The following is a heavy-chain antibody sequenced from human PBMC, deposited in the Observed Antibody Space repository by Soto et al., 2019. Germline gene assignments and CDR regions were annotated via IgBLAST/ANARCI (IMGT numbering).Heavy chain of an antibody. J-gene: IGHJ4*02. Sequence: GGSLRLSCAASGFTFSSYGMHWVRQAPGKGLEWVAVIWYDGSNKYYADSVKGRFTISRDNSKNTLYLQMNSLRAEDTAVYYCARPSIAVAGPFDYWGQGTLVTAPQ. D-gene: IGHD6-19*01. CDR1: GFTFSSYG. CDR3: ARPSIAVAGPFDY. CDR2: IWYDGSNK. V-gene: IGHV3-33*01.